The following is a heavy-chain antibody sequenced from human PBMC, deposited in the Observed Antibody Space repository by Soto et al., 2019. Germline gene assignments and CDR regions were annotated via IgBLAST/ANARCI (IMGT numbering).Heavy chain of an antibody. CDR3: ARASVWYSSSFGYYFDY. V-gene: IGHV4-4*07. D-gene: IGHD6-6*01. J-gene: IGHJ4*02. CDR2: IYTSGST. Sequence: QVQLQESGPGLVKPSETLSLTCTVSGDSIRSYYWSWIRQSAGKGLEWIGRIYTSGSTNYNPSLKSRVTMSVDTSKSHFSLKLSSLTAADTAVYYCARASVWYSSSFGYYFDYWGQGTLVTVSS. CDR1: GDSIRSYY.